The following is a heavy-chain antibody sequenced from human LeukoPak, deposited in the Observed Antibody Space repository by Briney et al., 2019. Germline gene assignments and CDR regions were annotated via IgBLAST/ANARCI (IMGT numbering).Heavy chain of an antibody. CDR1: GFNFRSYW. Sequence: GGSLRLSCAASGFNFRSYWMTWVRQAPGKGLEWVANIKEVGSKKYYVDSVKGRFTISRDNAENSLYLQMNSLRVEDTAVYYCARGSAWERGSYDYWGQGTLVTVSS. V-gene: IGHV3-7*05. CDR2: IKEVGSKK. CDR3: ARGSAWERGSYDY. D-gene: IGHD1-26*01. J-gene: IGHJ4*02.